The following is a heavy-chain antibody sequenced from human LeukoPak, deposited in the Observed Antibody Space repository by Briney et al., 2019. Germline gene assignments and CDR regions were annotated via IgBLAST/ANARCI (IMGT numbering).Heavy chain of an antibody. CDR2: IRWDGGST. D-gene: IGHD3-16*01. Sequence: PGESLRLSCAASGFTFDDYAMHWVRQAPGKGLEWVSLIRWDGGSTYYADSVKGRFTISRDNSKNSLYLQMNSLRAEDTALYYCEKEGEPYAFDIWGQGTMGTVSS. J-gene: IGHJ3*02. V-gene: IGHV3-43D*04. CDR3: EKEGEPYAFDI. CDR1: GFTFDDYA.